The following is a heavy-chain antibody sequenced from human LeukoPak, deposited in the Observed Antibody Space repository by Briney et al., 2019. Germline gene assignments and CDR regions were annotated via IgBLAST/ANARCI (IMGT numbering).Heavy chain of an antibody. Sequence: GGSLRLSCAASGFTFSSYAMSWVRQAPGKGLEWVSAISGSGGSTYYADSVKGRFTISRDNSNTTLYLQINSLRAEATAVYYCAKVRQPYYFDYWGQGTMVTVSS. CDR1: GFTFSSYA. J-gene: IGHJ4*02. CDR2: ISGSGGST. D-gene: IGHD2-2*01. CDR3: AKVRQPYYFDY. V-gene: IGHV3-23*01.